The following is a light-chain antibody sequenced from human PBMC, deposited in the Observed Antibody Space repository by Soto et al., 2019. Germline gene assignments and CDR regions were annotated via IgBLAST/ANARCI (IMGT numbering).Light chain of an antibody. CDR3: QQANSFPLT. CDR2: AAS. Sequence: DIQMTQSPSSVSASVGDRVTITGRASQDISSWLAWYQHKPGKAPSLLIYAASSLQSGVPSRFRGSGSGTDFALTIAGLESEDFATYYCQQANSFPLTFGGGTKVEIK. CDR1: QDISSW. J-gene: IGKJ4*01. V-gene: IGKV1D-12*01.